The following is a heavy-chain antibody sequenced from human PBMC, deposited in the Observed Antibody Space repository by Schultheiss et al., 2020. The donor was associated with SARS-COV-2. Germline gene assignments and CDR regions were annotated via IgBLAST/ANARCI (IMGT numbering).Heavy chain of an antibody. V-gene: IGHV4-31*11. D-gene: IGHD5-18*01. Sequence: SETLSLTCAVSGGSISSGGYSWSWIRQPPGKGLEWIGYIYYSGSTYYNPSLKSRVTISVDTSKNQFSLKLSSVTAADTAVYYCARDPNPRGYSYDYYYGMDVWGQGTTVTVSS. J-gene: IGHJ6*02. CDR1: GGSISSGGYS. CDR2: IYYSGST. CDR3: ARDPNPRGYSYDYYYGMDV.